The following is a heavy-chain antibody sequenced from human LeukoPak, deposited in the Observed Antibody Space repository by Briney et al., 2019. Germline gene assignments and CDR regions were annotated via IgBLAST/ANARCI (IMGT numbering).Heavy chain of an antibody. Sequence: PGGSLRLSCAASGFTFDDYAMHWVRQAPGKGLEWVSGISWNSGSIGYADSVKGRLTISRDNAKNSLYLQMNSLRAEDTALYYCAKGTPGYFDYWGQGTLVTVSS. J-gene: IGHJ4*02. CDR3: AKGTPGYFDY. V-gene: IGHV3-9*01. CDR1: GFTFDDYA. CDR2: ISWNSGSI.